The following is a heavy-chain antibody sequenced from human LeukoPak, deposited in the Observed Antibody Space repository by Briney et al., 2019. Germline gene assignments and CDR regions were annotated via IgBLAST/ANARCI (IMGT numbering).Heavy chain of an antibody. Sequence: SETLSLTCTVSGVSISSSNSYWGWIRQPPGKGLEWIGSIYYSGNTYYSPSLMSRVTISVDTSKNQFSLNLNSVTAADTAVYYCARAPHFFDTSGSRYYFDYWGQGALVTVSS. V-gene: IGHV4-39*07. D-gene: IGHD3-22*01. CDR2: IYYSGNT. CDR3: ARAPHFFDTSGSRYYFDY. J-gene: IGHJ4*02. CDR1: GVSISSSNSY.